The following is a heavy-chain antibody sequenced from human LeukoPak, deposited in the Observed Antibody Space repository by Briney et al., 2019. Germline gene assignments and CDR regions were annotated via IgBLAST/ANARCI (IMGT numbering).Heavy chain of an antibody. D-gene: IGHD4-17*01. V-gene: IGHV3-48*03. J-gene: IGHJ3*01. CDR1: GLTFSNYE. CDR2: ISSSGGTI. CDR3: ARMWTTVTDAFDF. Sequence: GGSPRLSCAASGLTFSNYEMNWVRRAPGKGLEWVSYISSSGGTIYYADSVRGRFTISRDNAKNSLYLQVNSLRVEDTAVYYCARMWTTVTDAFDFWGQGTMVTVSS.